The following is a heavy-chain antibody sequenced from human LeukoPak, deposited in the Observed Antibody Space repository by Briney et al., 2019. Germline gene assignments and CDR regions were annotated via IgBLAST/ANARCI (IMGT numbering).Heavy chain of an antibody. CDR2: IIPIFGTA. J-gene: IGHJ6*02. CDR1: GGTFSSYA. D-gene: IGHD2-15*01. V-gene: IGHV1-69*13. Sequence: SVKVSCKASGGTFSSYAISWVRQAPGQGLEWMGGIIPIFGTANYAQKFQGRVTITADESTSTAYMELSSLRSEDTAVYYCASSGIVVVVAAKVPLGGMDVWGQGTTVTVSS. CDR3: ASSGIVVVVAAKVPLGGMDV.